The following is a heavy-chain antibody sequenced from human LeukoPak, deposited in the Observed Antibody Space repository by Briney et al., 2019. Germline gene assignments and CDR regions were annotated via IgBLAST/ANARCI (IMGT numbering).Heavy chain of an antibody. CDR2: IYHSGST. CDR3: ARGTIFDY. CDR1: GGSISSGGYY. V-gene: IGHV4-30-2*01. D-gene: IGHD3-3*01. Sequence: SETLSLTCTVSGGSISSGGYYWSWIRQPPGKGLEWIGYIYHSGSTYYNPSLKSRVTISVDRSKNQFSLKLSSVTAVDTAVYYCARGTIFDYWGQGTLVTVSS. J-gene: IGHJ4*02.